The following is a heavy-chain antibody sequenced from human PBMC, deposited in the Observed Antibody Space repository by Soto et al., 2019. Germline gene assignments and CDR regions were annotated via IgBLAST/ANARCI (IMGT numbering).Heavy chain of an antibody. CDR1: GYSFTSYW. CDR3: ERTSAAGKYYYGMDV. Sequence: GEALKISCKGSGYSFTSYWIGWVRQMPGKGLEWMGIIYPGDSDTRYSPSFQGQVTISADKSISTACLQWSSLKASDTAMYYCERTSAAGKYYYGMDVWGQGTTVNVSS. V-gene: IGHV5-51*01. J-gene: IGHJ6*02. D-gene: IGHD6-13*01. CDR2: IYPGDSDT.